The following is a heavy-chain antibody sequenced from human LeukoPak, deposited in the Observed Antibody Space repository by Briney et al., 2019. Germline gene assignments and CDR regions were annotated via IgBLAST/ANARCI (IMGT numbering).Heavy chain of an antibody. CDR1: GFDFSGSA. V-gene: IGHV3-73*01. Sequence: PGGSLRLSCAASGFDFSGSAMHWVRQASGKGLEWVGRIRSKGNNYATAYAASGKGRFTISRDDSKNTAYLQMNSLKNEDTAVYYCSRNPQDTAMVGNDYWGQGTLVTVSS. CDR3: SRNPQDTAMVGNDY. D-gene: IGHD5-18*01. J-gene: IGHJ4*02. CDR2: IRSKGNNYAT.